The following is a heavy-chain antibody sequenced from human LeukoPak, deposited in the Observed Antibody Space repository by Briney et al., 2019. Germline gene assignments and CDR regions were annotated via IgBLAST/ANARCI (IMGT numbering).Heavy chain of an antibody. Sequence: GGSLRLSCTASGIIFRDAWMTWVRQAPGQGPEWVGRIKSYHADKTTDYALSVKGRFTISRDDSQETLYLQMNNLRAEDTAVYYCARERDAFDIWGQGTMVTVSS. J-gene: IGHJ3*02. V-gene: IGHV3-15*01. CDR3: ARERDAFDI. CDR1: GIIFRDAW. CDR2: IKSYHADKTT.